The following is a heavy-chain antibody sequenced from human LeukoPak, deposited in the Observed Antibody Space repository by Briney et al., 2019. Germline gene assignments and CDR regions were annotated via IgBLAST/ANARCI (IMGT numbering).Heavy chain of an antibody. CDR2: IYYSGST. CDR1: GGSISSGDHY. D-gene: IGHD2-15*01. Sequence: SETLSLTCTVSGGSISSGDHYWSWIRQPPGKGLEWIGHIYYSGSTYYNPSLKSRVTISVDTSKNQFSLKLSSVSAADTAVYYCARRGYCSGGSCYAGLNWFDPWGQGTLVTVSS. V-gene: IGHV4-30-4*01. J-gene: IGHJ5*02. CDR3: ARRGYCSGGSCYAGLNWFDP.